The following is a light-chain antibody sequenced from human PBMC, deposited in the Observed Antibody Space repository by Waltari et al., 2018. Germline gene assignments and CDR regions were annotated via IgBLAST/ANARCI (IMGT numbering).Light chain of an antibody. V-gene: IGLV3-19*01. CDR3: HSRDASGSGGA. J-gene: IGLJ2*01. CDR2: DKN. Sequence: TQDPAVSVAMGQTVRITCQGDSLRSYYASWYQQRPGQAPILVMYDKNSRPSGVPDRVSGSSSDDTASLTITGTQAEDEAYYYCHSRDASGSGGAFGGGTKLTVL. CDR1: SLRSYY.